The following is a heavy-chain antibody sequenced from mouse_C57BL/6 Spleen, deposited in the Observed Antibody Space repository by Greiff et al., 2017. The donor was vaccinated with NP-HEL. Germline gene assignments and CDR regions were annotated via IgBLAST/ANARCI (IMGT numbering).Heavy chain of an antibody. D-gene: IGHD1-1*02. J-gene: IGHJ2*01. Sequence: QVQLQQPGAELVKPGASVKMSCKASGYTFTSYWITWVKQRPGQGLEWIGDIYPGSGSTNYNEKFKSKATLTVDTSSSTAYMQLGSRTSEDSAVYYGARIVGRMVAYCFDYWGQGTTLTVSS. CDR1: GYTFTSYW. CDR2: IYPGSGST. V-gene: IGHV1-55*01. CDR3: ARIVGRMVAYCFDY.